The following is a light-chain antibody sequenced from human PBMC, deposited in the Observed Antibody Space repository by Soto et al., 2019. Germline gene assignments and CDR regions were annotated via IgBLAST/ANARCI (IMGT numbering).Light chain of an antibody. CDR1: QGISSA. CDR3: QQFNSYPT. Sequence: AIQLTQSPSSLSASVGDRVTITCRASQGISSALAWYQQRPGKAPELLIYDASTLESGVPSRFSGSGSGTDFTLTISSLQPEDFATYYCQQFNSYPTFGPGTKVDIK. CDR2: DAS. J-gene: IGKJ3*01. V-gene: IGKV1-13*02.